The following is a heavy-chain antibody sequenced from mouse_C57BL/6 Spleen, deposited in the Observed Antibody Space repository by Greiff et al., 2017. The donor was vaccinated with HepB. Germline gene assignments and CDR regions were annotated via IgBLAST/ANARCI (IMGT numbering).Heavy chain of an antibody. CDR2: IYPRSGNT. CDR3: ALITTVEATEGY. V-gene: IGHV1-81*01. J-gene: IGHJ2*01. CDR1: GYTFTSYG. D-gene: IGHD1-1*01. Sequence: QVQLQQSGAELARPGASVKLSCKASGYTFTSYGISWVKQRTGQGLEWIGEIYPRSGNTYYNEKFKGKATLTADKSSSTAYMELRSLTSEDSAVYFCALITTVEATEGYWGQGTTLTVSS.